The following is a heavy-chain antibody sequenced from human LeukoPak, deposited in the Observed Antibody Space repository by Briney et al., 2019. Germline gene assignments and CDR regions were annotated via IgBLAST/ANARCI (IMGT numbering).Heavy chain of an antibody. D-gene: IGHD2-15*01. J-gene: IGHJ3*02. CDR3: ARDSSPRADYSAAFDI. CDR1: GFTFSSYA. CDR2: ISYDGSNK. V-gene: IGHV3-30-3*01. Sequence: GRSLRLSCAASGFTFSSYAMHWVRQAPGKGLEWVAVISYDGSNKYYADSVKGRFTISRDNSKNTLYLQMNSLRAEDTAVYYCARDSSPRADYSAAFDIWGQGTMVTVSS.